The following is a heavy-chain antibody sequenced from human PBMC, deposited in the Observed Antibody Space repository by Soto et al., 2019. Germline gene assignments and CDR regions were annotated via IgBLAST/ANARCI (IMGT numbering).Heavy chain of an antibody. D-gene: IGHD4-4*01. V-gene: IGHV4-34*01. J-gene: IGHJ6*03. CDR3: ARGPDYSKDQRYYYYYMDV. CDR2: INHSGST. CDR1: GGSFSGYY. Sequence: QVQLQQWGAGLLKPSETLSLTCAVYGGSFSGYYWSWIRQPPGKGLEWIGEINHSGSTNYNPSLKSRVTRSVDTSKNQFSLKLSSVTAADTAVYYCARGPDYSKDQRYYYYYMDVWGKGTTVTVSS.